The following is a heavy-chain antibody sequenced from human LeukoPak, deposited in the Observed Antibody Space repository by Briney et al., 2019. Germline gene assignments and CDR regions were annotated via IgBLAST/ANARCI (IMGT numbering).Heavy chain of an antibody. CDR2: IYYSGST. CDR3: ARHPSSYYYDRYYFDY. CDR1: GGSISSYY. J-gene: IGHJ4*02. D-gene: IGHD3-22*01. Sequence: LETLSLTCTVSGGSISSYYWSWIRQPPGKGLEWIGYIYYSGSTNYNPSLKSRVTISVDTSKNQFSLKLSSVTAADTAVYYCARHPSSYYYDRYYFDYWGQGTLVTVSS. V-gene: IGHV4-59*01.